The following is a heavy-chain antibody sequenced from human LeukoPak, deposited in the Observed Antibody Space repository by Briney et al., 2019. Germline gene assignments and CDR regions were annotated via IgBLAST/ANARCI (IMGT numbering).Heavy chain of an antibody. V-gene: IGHV4-61*02. Sequence: PSETLSLTCTVSGGSISSGSYYWSWIRQPAGKGLEWIGRIYTSGSTNYNPSLKSRVTISVDTSKNQFSLKLSSVTAADTAVYYCAREAAGRDYWGQGTLVTVSS. CDR2: IYTSGST. CDR1: GGSISSGSYY. CDR3: AREAAGRDY. J-gene: IGHJ4*02. D-gene: IGHD6-13*01.